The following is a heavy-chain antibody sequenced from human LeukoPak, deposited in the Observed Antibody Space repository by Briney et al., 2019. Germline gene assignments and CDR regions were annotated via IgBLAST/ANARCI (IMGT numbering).Heavy chain of an antibody. CDR3: ARRSTLYSSGRFYFDY. V-gene: IGHV1-18*04. CDR2: ISAHDGTR. CDR1: GYTFTGYY. J-gene: IGHJ4*02. D-gene: IGHD6-19*01. Sequence: EASVKVSCKASGYTFTGYYMHWVRQAPGQGLEWMGWISAHDGTRNYALKHEDRVTMTTDTSTSTAYMELRGLRSDDTAVYYCARRSTLYSSGRFYFDYWGQGTLVTVSS.